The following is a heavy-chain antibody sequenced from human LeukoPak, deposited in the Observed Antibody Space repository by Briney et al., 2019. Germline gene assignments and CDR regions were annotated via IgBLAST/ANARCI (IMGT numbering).Heavy chain of an antibody. CDR1: GFTFSSYG. D-gene: IGHD6-13*01. CDR3: AKARVENQQLPDFDY. Sequence: GGSLRLSCAASGFTFSSYGMHWVRQAPGKGLEWVAFIRYDGSNKYYADSVKGRFTISRDNSKNTLYLQMNSLRAEDTAVYYCAKARVENQQLPDFDYWGQGTLVTVSS. J-gene: IGHJ4*02. V-gene: IGHV3-30*02. CDR2: IRYDGSNK.